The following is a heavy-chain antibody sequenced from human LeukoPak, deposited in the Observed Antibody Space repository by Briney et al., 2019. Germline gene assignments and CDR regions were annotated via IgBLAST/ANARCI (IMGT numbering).Heavy chain of an antibody. CDR3: ARDFLSITMVRGALNYYYYYYMDV. D-gene: IGHD3-10*01. CDR1: GYTFTSYG. V-gene: IGHV1-18*01. Sequence: ASVKVSCKASGYTFTSYGISWVRQAPGQGLEWMGWISAYNGNTNYAQKLQGRVTMTTDTSTSTAYMELRSLRSDDTAVYYCARDFLSITMVRGALNYYYYYYMDVWGRGTTVTVSS. J-gene: IGHJ6*03. CDR2: ISAYNGNT.